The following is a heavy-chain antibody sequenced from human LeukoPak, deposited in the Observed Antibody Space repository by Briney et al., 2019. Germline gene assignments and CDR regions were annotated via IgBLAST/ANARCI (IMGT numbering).Heavy chain of an antibody. CDR3: AREAIQWELRYFDY. Sequence: GGSLRLSCAASGFTFSSYGMHWVRQAPGKGLEWVAVISYDGSNKYYADSVKGRFTISRDNSKNTLYLQMNSLRAEDTAVYYCAREAIQWELRYFDYWGQGTLVTVSS. D-gene: IGHD1-26*01. J-gene: IGHJ4*02. CDR2: ISYDGSNK. CDR1: GFTFSSYG. V-gene: IGHV3-30*03.